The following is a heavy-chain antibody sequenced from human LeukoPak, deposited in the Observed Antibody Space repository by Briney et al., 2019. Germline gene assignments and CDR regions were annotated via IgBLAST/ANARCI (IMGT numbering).Heavy chain of an antibody. CDR3: AKDQDGYSGYDLGYFDY. D-gene: IGHD5-12*01. V-gene: IGHV3-23*01. CDR2: ISASGGST. Sequence: QPGGSLRLSCAASGFTFSSSAMSWVRQVPGKGLEWVSGISASGGSTSYADSVRGRFTISRDNSKNTLYVQMNSLRDEDTAVYYCAKDQDGYSGYDLGYFDYWGQGTLVTVSS. CDR1: GFTFSSSA. J-gene: IGHJ4*02.